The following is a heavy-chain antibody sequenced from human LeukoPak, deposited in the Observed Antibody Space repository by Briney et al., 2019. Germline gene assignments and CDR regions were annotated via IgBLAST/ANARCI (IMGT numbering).Heavy chain of an antibody. J-gene: IGHJ4*02. CDR3: ARAPAANEYFDY. CDR1: GGTFSSYA. CDR2: IIPIFGTA. D-gene: IGHD2-2*01. V-gene: IGHV1-69*05. Sequence: ASVKVSCKASGGTFSSYAISWVRQAPGQGLEWMGGIIPIFGTANYAQKFQGRVTITTDESTSTAYMELSSLRSEDTAVYYCARAPAANEYFDYWGQGTLVTVSS.